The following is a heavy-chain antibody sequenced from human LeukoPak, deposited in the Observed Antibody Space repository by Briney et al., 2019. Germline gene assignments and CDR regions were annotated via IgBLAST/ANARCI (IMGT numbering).Heavy chain of an antibody. CDR1: GYSISNGYY. V-gene: IGHV4-38-2*02. Sequence: SETLSLTCTVSGYSISNGYYWGWIRQPPGKGLEWIASIHHSGRTTDNSSLKSRVTISIDTSRSQLSLKLNSVTAADTAVYFCAAYFSGYAQFGYWGQGILVTVSS. J-gene: IGHJ4*02. CDR2: IHHSGRT. D-gene: IGHD5-12*01. CDR3: AAYFSGYAQFGY.